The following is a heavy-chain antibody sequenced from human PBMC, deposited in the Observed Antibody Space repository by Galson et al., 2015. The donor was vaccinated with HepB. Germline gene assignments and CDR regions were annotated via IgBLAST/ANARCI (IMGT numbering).Heavy chain of an antibody. CDR2: TYYRSKWYN. Sequence: CAISGDRVSGNSAAWHWIRQAPSRGREGLGRTYYRSKWYNDYAVSVKSRITINPDTSKNQISLQLNSVTLEDTAVDYCARGSNRIYDYWGQGTLVTVSS. CDR1: GDRVSGNSAA. V-gene: IGHV6-1*01. CDR3: ARGSNRIYDY. J-gene: IGHJ4*02. D-gene: IGHD2/OR15-2a*01.